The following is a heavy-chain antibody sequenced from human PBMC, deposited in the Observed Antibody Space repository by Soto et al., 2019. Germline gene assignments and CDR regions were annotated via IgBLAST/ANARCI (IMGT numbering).Heavy chain of an antibody. CDR2: IYYSGST. D-gene: IGHD2-8*01. V-gene: IGHV4-31*03. CDR1: GGSISSGGYY. J-gene: IGHJ5*02. CDR3: ARVPTKGAVKVRFDP. Sequence: QVQLQESGPGLVKPSQTLSLTCTVSGGSISSGGYYWSWIRQHPGKGLEWIGYIYYSGSTYYNPSLKSRVTISVDTSKNQFSLKLSSVTAADTAVYYCARVPTKGAVKVRFDPWGQGTLVTVSS.